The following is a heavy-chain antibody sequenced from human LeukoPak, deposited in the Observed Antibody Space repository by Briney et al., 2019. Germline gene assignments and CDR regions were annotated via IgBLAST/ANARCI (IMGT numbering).Heavy chain of an antibody. V-gene: IGHV3-7*01. D-gene: IGHD2/OR15-2a*01. J-gene: IGHJ6*02. CDR2: LNQGGSET. CDR1: GFTFRGYW. Sequence: GGSLRLSCAVSGFTFRGYWMSWVRQAPGKGLEWVANLNQGGSETNYVDSVKGRFTISRDNAKNSLSLQMNSLRAEDTAVYYCARSMSLSYGLDVWGLGTTVTVSS. CDR3: ARSMSLSYGLDV.